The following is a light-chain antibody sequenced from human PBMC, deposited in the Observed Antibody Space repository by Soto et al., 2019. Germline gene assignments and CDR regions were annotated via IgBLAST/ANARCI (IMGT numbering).Light chain of an antibody. CDR2: RAS. V-gene: IGKV1-5*03. CDR1: QSIDSW. CDR3: QQYKTYMYT. Sequence: DIQMTQSPSTLSASVGDRVTITCRASQSIDSWLAWYQQKPGKAPKLLIYRASSLESGVPSRFSGSGSGTEFTLTISSLQPDDFATYYCQQYKTYMYTFAQGTKLEIQ. J-gene: IGKJ2*01.